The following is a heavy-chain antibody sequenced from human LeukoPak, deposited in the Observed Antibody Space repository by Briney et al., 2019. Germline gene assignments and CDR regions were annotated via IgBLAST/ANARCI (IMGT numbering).Heavy chain of an antibody. V-gene: IGHV3-7*01. Sequence: GGSLRLSCAASGFTFSSYLMSWVRQAPGKGLEWVANIKQDGSEKYYVESVKGLFTISRDNAKNSLYLQMNSLRGEDTAVYYCARVYCSSTSCSSFFDFWGQGTLVTVSS. CDR3: ARVYCSSTSCSSFFDF. CDR2: IKQDGSEK. CDR1: GFTFSSYL. D-gene: IGHD2-2*01. J-gene: IGHJ4*02.